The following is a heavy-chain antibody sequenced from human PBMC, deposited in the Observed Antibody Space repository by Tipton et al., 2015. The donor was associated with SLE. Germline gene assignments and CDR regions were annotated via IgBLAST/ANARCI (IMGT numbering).Heavy chain of an antibody. CDR1: GFTFSNYS. D-gene: IGHD5-12*01. J-gene: IGHJ4*02. Sequence: SLRLSCAASGFTFSNYSMNWVRQAPGKGLEWVSYISSSSSTIYYADSVKGRFTISRDNAKNSLYLQMNSPRAEDTAVYYCARLGVAEDFDYWGQGTLVTVSS. CDR2: ISSSSSTI. CDR3: ARLGVAEDFDY. V-gene: IGHV3-48*01.